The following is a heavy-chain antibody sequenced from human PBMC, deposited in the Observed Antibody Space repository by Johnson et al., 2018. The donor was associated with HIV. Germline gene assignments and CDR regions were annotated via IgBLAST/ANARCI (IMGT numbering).Heavy chain of an antibody. Sequence: QVQLVESGGGVVQPGTSLRLSCTASGFAFSSYALHWVRQAPGKGLEWVAVISYDGRDAYYADSVKGRFTSSRDNSKNTLYLQMNSLRAEDTAVYYCAKDEEGELELPDAFDIWGQGTMVTVSS. CDR2: ISYDGRDA. J-gene: IGHJ3*02. V-gene: IGHV3-30*04. CDR3: AKDEEGELELPDAFDI. CDR1: GFAFSSYA. D-gene: IGHD1-7*01.